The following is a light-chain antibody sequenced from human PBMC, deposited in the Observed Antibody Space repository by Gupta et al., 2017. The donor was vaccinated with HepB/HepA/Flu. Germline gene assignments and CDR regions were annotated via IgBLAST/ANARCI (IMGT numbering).Light chain of an antibody. V-gene: IGKV3-20*01. J-gene: IGKJ1*01. CDR2: GVS. CDR3: QQKRNSPRT. CDR1: QIVERNS. Sequence: DIILTQSPDTVSLSPGEGATLSCRASQIVERNSVAWYQHKFGQAPRLLIYGVSKRATGVPDRFSGSGSETDFTLTISRREPEEFAVYYCQQKRNSPRTFGQGTKVEVK.